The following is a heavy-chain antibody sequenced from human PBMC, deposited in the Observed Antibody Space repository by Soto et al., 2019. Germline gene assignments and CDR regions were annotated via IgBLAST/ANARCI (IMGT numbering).Heavy chain of an antibody. Sequence: GSLRLSCAASGFTFSSYAMHWVRQAPGKGLEWVAVIAYDGSNKYYADSVKGRFTISRDNSKNTLYLQMNSLRAEDTAVYYCARDRQRRGYLGGITMIVVVITGYFDYWGQGTLVTVSS. CDR1: GFTFSSYA. D-gene: IGHD3-22*01. CDR2: IAYDGSNK. CDR3: ARDRQRRGYLGGITMIVVVITGYFDY. V-gene: IGHV3-30-3*01. J-gene: IGHJ4*02.